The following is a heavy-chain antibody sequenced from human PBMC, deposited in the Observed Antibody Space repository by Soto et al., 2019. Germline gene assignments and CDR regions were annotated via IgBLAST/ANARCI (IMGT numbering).Heavy chain of an antibody. J-gene: IGHJ4*02. CDR3: AKDATRTSGWYYFDY. D-gene: IGHD6-19*01. Sequence: GGSLILSCAASGFTFSNYWMHWIRQAPGKGLVWVSRIAYDESTTHYTDSVKGRFTISRDNSKSTLYLQMNGLRAEDTAVYYCAKDATRTSGWYYFDYWGQGALVTVSS. CDR1: GFTFSNYW. V-gene: IGHV3-74*01. CDR2: IAYDESTT.